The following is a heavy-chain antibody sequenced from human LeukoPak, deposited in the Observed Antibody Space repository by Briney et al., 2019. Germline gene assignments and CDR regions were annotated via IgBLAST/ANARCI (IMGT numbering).Heavy chain of an antibody. CDR3: ARGLRGSGWYGPYFDY. V-gene: IGHV4-30-4*01. CDR2: IYYSGST. Sequence: SQTLSLTCTVSGGSIGSGDYYWSWIRQPPGKGLEWIGYIYYSGSTYYNPSLKSRVTISVDTSKNQFSLKLSSVTAADTAVYYCARGLRGSGWYGPYFDYWGQGTLVTVSS. D-gene: IGHD6-19*01. J-gene: IGHJ4*02. CDR1: GGSIGSGDYY.